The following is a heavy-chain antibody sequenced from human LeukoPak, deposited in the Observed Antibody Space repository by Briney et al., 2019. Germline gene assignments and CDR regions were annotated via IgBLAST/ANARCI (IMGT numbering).Heavy chain of an antibody. CDR1: GGSVSSNTYY. CDR2: IYYSVNT. CDR3: ASRSFYDSSGYYSP. J-gene: IGHJ3*01. D-gene: IGHD3-22*01. Sequence: SGTLSLTCTVSGGSVSSNTYYWGWIRQPPGKGLEWIGTIYYSVNTYYNPSLKSRVTISVDTSKNQFSLKLSSVTAADTAVYYCASRSFYDSSGYYSPWGQGTMVTVSS. V-gene: IGHV4-39*07.